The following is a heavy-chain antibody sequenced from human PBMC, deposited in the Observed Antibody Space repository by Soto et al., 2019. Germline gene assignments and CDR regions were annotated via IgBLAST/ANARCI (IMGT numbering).Heavy chain of an antibody. CDR3: ERGRSSGWYWEDNARSWGFAP. V-gene: IGHV6-1*01. Sequence: SQTLSLTCAISGDSVSSNSAAWNWIRQSPSRGLEWLGRTYYRSKWYNDYAVSVKSRITINPDTSKNQFSLQLNSVTPEDTAVDYCERGRSSGWYWEDNARSWGFAPWGQGPLVTVP. D-gene: IGHD6-19*01. CDR2: TYYRSKWYN. CDR1: GDSVSSNSAA. J-gene: IGHJ5*02.